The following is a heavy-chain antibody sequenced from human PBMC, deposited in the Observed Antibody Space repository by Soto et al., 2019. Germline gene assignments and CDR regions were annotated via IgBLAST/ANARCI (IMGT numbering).Heavy chain of an antibody. CDR2: IYYSGST. Sequence: QVQLQESGPGLVKPSQTLSLTCTVSGGSISSGDYYWSWIRQPPGKGLEWIGHIYYSGSTYYNPSLKSRVTISVDTSKNQFSLKLSSVTAADTAVYYCARDLAGYCSGGSCYGMDVWGQGTTVTVSS. J-gene: IGHJ6*02. D-gene: IGHD2-15*01. CDR1: GGSISSGDYY. V-gene: IGHV4-30-4*01. CDR3: ARDLAGYCSGGSCYGMDV.